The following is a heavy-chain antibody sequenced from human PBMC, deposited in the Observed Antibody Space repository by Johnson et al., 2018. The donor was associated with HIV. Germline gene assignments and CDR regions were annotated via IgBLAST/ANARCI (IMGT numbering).Heavy chain of an antibody. CDR1: GFTFSSYA. Sequence: QVQLVESGGGVVQPGRSLRLSCAASGFTFSSYAMHWVRQAPGKGLEWVAVISYDGSNKYYADSVKGRCTISRDNSKNSLYLQMNSLRAEDTAVYYCASGAAVAGNAFDIWGQGTMVIVSS. CDR2: ISYDGSNK. J-gene: IGHJ3*02. CDR3: ASGAAVAGNAFDI. D-gene: IGHD6-19*01. V-gene: IGHV3-30*04.